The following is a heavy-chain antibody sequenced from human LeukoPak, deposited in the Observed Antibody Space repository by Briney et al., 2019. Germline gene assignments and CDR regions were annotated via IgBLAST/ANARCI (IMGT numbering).Heavy chain of an antibody. CDR2: ICYDGSNK. J-gene: IGHJ3*02. V-gene: IGHV3-30*02. Sequence: GGSLRLSCAASGFTFSSYGMHWVRQAPGKGLEWVAVICYDGSNKYYADSVKGRFTISRDNSQNTLYLQMNSLRLEDTAVYYCAKESDAFDIWGQGTMVTVSS. CDR1: GFTFSSYG. CDR3: AKESDAFDI.